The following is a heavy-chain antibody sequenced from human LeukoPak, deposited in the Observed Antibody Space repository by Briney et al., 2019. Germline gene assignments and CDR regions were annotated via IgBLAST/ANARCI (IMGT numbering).Heavy chain of an antibody. Sequence: ASVKVSCKASGYTFTSYYMHWVRQAPGQGPEWMGIINPSGGSTSYAQKFRGRVTVTRDMSTSTVYMELSSLRSEDTAVYYCARGTSSYDSSGYSSDYWGQGTLVTVSS. J-gene: IGHJ4*02. D-gene: IGHD3-22*01. CDR2: INPSGGST. CDR3: ARGTSSYDSSGYSSDY. V-gene: IGHV1-46*01. CDR1: GYTFTSYY.